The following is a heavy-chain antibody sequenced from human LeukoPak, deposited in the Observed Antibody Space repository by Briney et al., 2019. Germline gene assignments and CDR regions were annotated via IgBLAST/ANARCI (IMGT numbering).Heavy chain of an antibody. J-gene: IGHJ4*02. CDR2: IYPYDSDT. CDR1: GYTFTSHW. D-gene: IGHD3-22*01. Sequence: GESLKISCKGSGYTFTSHWIVWVRQMPGKGLEWMGIIYPYDSDTRYSLSFQGQVTISADKTISTAYLQWSSLKASDTAMYYCAERLSSGSFDLWAQGTLVTVSS. CDR3: AERLSSGSFDL. V-gene: IGHV5-51*01.